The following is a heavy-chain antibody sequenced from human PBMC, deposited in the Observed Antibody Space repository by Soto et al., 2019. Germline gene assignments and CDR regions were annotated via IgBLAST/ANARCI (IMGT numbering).Heavy chain of an antibody. CDR2: TYYRSRWYS. J-gene: IGHJ6*02. CDR3: ARSEEDSDYYYYGLDV. V-gene: IGHV6-1*01. CDR1: GDSFSSSSVA. Sequence: SQTLSLTCVISGDSFSSSSVAWNWVRQSPSRGLEWLGRTYYRSRWYSDFAVSVRGRIVINADTSKNQFSLQLNSVTPEDTAVYFCARSEEDSDYYYYGLDVWGQGTTVTVSS. D-gene: IGHD2-15*01.